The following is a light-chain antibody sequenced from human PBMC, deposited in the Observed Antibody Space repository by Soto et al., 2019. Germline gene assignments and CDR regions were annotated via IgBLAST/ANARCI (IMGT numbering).Light chain of an antibody. CDR2: DVS. CDR1: QSARSS. CDR3: QQYNNWWT. Sequence: EIVLTQSPATLSVSPGERATLSCRASQSARSSLGWYQQKPGQAPSLLIYDVSIRATGIPARFNGSGSGTEFTLTISSLQSEDFAVYYCQQYNNWWTFGQGTKVEIK. V-gene: IGKV3-15*01. J-gene: IGKJ1*01.